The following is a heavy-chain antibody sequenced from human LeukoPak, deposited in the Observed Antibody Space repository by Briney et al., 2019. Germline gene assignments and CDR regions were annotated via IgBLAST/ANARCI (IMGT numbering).Heavy chain of an antibody. Sequence: GGSLRLSCAASGFTFDDYGMSWVRQAPGKGLQWVSAITGSGGRTYSADSVKGRFTISRDNSKNTLYLQMNGLRAEDTAVYYCAKDSAPNYYYYYFMDVWGKGTTVTVSS. V-gene: IGHV3-23*01. CDR1: GFTFDDYG. D-gene: IGHD3-10*01. CDR3: AKDSAPNYYYYYFMDV. CDR2: ITGSGGRT. J-gene: IGHJ6*03.